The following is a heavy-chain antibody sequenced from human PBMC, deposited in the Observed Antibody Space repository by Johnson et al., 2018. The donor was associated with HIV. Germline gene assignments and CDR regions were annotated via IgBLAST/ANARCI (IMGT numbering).Heavy chain of an antibody. Sequence: QVQLVESGGGVVQPGRSLRLSCAASGFTFSSYAMHWVRQAPGKGLEWVAVISYDGSNKYYADSVRGRFTISRDNSKNTLYLQMNSLRVEDTAIYYCAKHSSSWYDDAFDIWGQGTMVTVSS. CDR2: ISYDGSNK. CDR1: GFTFSSYA. D-gene: IGHD6-13*01. V-gene: IGHV3-30-3*02. CDR3: AKHSSSWYDDAFDI. J-gene: IGHJ3*02.